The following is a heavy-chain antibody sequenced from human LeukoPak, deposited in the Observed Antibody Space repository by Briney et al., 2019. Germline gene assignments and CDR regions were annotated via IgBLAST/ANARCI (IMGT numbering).Heavy chain of an antibody. V-gene: IGHV3-7*01. D-gene: IGHD6-13*01. CDR3: ARAVAAAGPGWFDP. Sequence: GGSLSLSCAASGFTFSSYWLSWVRQALGKGLEWVANIRQDGSEKYYVDSVKGRFTISRDNAKNSLYLQMNSLRAEDTAVYYCARAVAAAGPGWFDPWGQGTLVTVSS. J-gene: IGHJ5*02. CDR1: GFTFSSYW. CDR2: IRQDGSEK.